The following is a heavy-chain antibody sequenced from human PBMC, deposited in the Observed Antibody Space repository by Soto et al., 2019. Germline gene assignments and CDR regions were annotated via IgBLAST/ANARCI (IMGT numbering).Heavy chain of an antibody. CDR3: ARDGRRYGMDV. J-gene: IGHJ6*02. CDR1: GGSISSYY. V-gene: IGHV4-59*01. CDR2: IYYSGST. Sequence: SETLSVTWTVSGGSISSYYWSWIRQPPGKGLEWIGYIYYSGSTNYNPSLKSRVTISVDTSKNQFSLKLSSVTAADTAVYYCARDGRRYGMDVWGQGTTVTVSS.